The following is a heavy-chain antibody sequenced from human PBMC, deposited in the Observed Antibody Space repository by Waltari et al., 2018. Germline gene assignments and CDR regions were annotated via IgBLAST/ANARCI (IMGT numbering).Heavy chain of an antibody. Sequence: EVQLVESGGGLVQPGGSLRLSCSASGFTFSSDSMNWVRQAPGKGLEWVSYISSSSSTIYYADSVKGRFTISRDNAKNSLYLQMNSLRAEDTAVYYCARDLGGVRGEYYFDYWGQGTLVTVSS. CDR2: ISSSSSTI. CDR3: ARDLGGVRGEYYFDY. J-gene: IGHJ4*02. D-gene: IGHD3-16*01. V-gene: IGHV3-48*01. CDR1: GFTFSSDS.